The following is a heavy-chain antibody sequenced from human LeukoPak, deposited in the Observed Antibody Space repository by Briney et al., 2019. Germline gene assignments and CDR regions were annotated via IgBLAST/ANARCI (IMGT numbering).Heavy chain of an antibody. CDR2: INHSGST. CDR1: GGSFSGYY. D-gene: IGHD2-2*01. CDR3: ARLGYCSSTSCYVFDY. Sequence: SETLSLTRAVYGGSFSGYYWSWIRQPPGKGLEWIGEINHSGSTNYNPSLKSRVTISVDTSKNQFSLKLSSVTAADTAVYYCARLGYCSSTSCYVFDYWGQGTLVTVSS. J-gene: IGHJ4*02. V-gene: IGHV4-34*01.